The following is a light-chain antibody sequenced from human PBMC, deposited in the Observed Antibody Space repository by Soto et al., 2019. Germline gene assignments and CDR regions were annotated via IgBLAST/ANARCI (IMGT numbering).Light chain of an antibody. CDR3: PQYNSYPFT. J-gene: IGKJ5*01. Sequence: DIQMSQSPSTLSAYVGDRVTIPCRAQPDSRNELGWYQQHPGTAPQRLIYAASSLQSGVPSRFSGSGSGTEFTLTISSLQPEDFATYYCPQYNSYPFTFGQGTRLE. CDR2: AAS. V-gene: IGKV1-17*01. CDR1: PDSRNE.